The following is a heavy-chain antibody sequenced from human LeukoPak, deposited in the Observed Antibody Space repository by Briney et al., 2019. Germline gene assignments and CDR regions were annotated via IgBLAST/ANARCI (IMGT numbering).Heavy chain of an antibody. V-gene: IGHV1-2*02. Sequence: GASVKVSCKASGYTFTGYYWHWVRQAPGQGLEWMGWINPHSGGTNYAQKFQGRVTMTRDTSISTAYMELSRLRSDDTAVYYCAKTSEIQLWPSYVDYWGQGTLVTVSS. CDR3: AKTSEIQLWPSYVDY. J-gene: IGHJ4*02. CDR1: GYTFTGYY. CDR2: INPHSGGT. D-gene: IGHD5-18*01.